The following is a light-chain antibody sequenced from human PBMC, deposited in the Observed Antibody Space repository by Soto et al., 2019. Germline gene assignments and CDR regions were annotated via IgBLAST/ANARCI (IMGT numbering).Light chain of an antibody. V-gene: IGKV1-12*01. J-gene: IGKJ5*01. CDR3: QHAKSFPVT. Sequence: DIQMTQSPYSLSASVGDTVTITCRSSQDIGRWLSWYQQKPGKAPKLLIFAASSLQSGVPSRFSGSGSGTDFTLTITSLQSEDFATYYCQHAKSFPVTFGQGTRLE. CDR2: AAS. CDR1: QDIGRW.